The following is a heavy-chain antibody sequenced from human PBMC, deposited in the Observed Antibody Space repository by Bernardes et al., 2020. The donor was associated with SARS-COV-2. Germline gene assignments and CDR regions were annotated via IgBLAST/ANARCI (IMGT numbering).Heavy chain of an antibody. J-gene: IGHJ4*02. CDR3: ARDVAGREDF. CDR2: INSDGSDI. CDR1: GFTFSTHW. V-gene: IGHV3-74*01. D-gene: IGHD1-26*01. Sequence: GGSLRLSCAASGFTFSTHWMHWVRQAPGKGLVWVSRINSDGSDISHADSVKGRFTISRDNAKNSLFMEMNTLRAEDTAVYYCARDVAGREDFWGQGTLVTVSS.